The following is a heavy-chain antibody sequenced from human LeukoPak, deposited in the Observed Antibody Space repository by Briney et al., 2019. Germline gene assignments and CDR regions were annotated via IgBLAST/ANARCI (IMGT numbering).Heavy chain of an antibody. D-gene: IGHD5-24*01. CDR3: ARLRRDGYNYLPHYFDY. CDR1: RFTFSSYW. Sequence: GGSLRLSCAASRFTFSSYWMSWVRQAPGKGLEWVANIKQGGSEKYYVDSVKGRFTISRDNAKNSVFLQMNSLRAEDTAVYYCARLRRDGYNYLPHYFDYWGQGTLVTVSS. V-gene: IGHV3-7*01. CDR2: IKQGGSEK. J-gene: IGHJ4*02.